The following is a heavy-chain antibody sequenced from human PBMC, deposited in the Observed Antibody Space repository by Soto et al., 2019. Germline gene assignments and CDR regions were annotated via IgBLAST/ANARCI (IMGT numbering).Heavy chain of an antibody. J-gene: IGHJ4*02. Sequence: QVQLVQSGAEVKKPGSSVKVSCKASGGTFSSYSINWVRQAPGQGLEWMGEIIPIFGTANYAQKFQGRVTITADESTSTAYMELSRLRSDVTAVYYCARDGGRHSGGIDYWGQGTLVTVSS. CDR3: ARDGGRHSGGIDY. D-gene: IGHD1-26*01. CDR2: IIPIFGTA. V-gene: IGHV1-69*01. CDR1: GGTFSSYS.